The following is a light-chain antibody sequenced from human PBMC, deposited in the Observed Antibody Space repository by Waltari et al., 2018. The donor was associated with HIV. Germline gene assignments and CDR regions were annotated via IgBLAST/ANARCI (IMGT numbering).Light chain of an antibody. CDR1: QSLSTN. CDR2: WVS. J-gene: IGKJ4*01. CDR3: QQYLRWPLT. V-gene: IGKV3-15*01. Sequence: IVMTQSPATLSVSPGARATLSCRASQSLSTNVAWYQQKPGQPPVLLIYWVSTRATGISARFSGSGSRTEFTLTISRVQAEDFAVYYCQQYLRWPLTFGGGTKVEV.